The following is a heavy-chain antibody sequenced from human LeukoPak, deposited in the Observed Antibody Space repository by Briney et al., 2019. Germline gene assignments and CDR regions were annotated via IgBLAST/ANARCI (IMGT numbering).Heavy chain of an antibody. CDR3: AKAHLLDWLLPFDY. V-gene: IGHV3-66*01. J-gene: IGHJ4*02. D-gene: IGHD3/OR15-3a*01. CDR1: GFTVRSNY. CDR2: IYSGGST. Sequence: GGSLRLSCAASGFTVRSNYMSWVRQAPGKGLEWVSVIYSGGSTYYANSVKGRFTISRDNSKNTLYLQMNSLRAEDTAVYYCAKAHLLDWLLPFDYWGQGTLVTVSS.